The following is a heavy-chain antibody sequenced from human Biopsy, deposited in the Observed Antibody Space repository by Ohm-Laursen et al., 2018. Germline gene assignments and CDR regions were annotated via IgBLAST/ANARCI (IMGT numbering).Heavy chain of an antibody. CDR1: TGTFDSYG. CDR3: AREAIGYQLPCDD. V-gene: IGHV1-69*04. J-gene: IGHJ4*02. Sequence: SVKVSCKTSTGTFDSYGVTWVRQAPGQGLEWIGRIIPILRTTTYAPKFQGRVTFTADKSSSTAYLELSSLTSEDAAMFYCAREAIGYQLPCDDWGQGTLVTVSS. D-gene: IGHD2-15*01. CDR2: IIPILRTT.